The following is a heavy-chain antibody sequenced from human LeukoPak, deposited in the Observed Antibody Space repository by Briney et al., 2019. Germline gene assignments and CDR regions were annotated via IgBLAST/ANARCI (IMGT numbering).Heavy chain of an antibody. J-gene: IGHJ4*02. D-gene: IGHD1-26*01. CDR1: GGSISSYYW. CDR2: IDWDDDK. CDR3: ARNPSGSRIDY. V-gene: IGHV2-70*11. Sequence: TLSLTCTVSGGSISSYYWTWIRQPPGKALEWLARIDWDDDKYYSTSLKTRLTISKDTSKNQVVLTMTNMDPVDTATYYCARNPSGSRIDYWGQGTLVTVSS.